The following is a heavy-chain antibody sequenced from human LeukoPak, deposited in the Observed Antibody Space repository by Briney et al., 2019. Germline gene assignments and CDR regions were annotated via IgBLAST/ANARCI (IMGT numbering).Heavy chain of an antibody. CDR1: GFTFSSYG. CDR2: IRYDGSNK. D-gene: IGHD3-22*01. Sequence: PGGSLRLSCAASGFTFSSYGMHWVRQAPGKGLEWVAFIRYDGSNKYYADSVKGRFTISRDNSKNTLYLQMNSLKASDTAMYYCALYDSSGLHFDYWGQGTLVTVSS. CDR3: ALYDSSGLHFDY. V-gene: IGHV3-30*02. J-gene: IGHJ4*02.